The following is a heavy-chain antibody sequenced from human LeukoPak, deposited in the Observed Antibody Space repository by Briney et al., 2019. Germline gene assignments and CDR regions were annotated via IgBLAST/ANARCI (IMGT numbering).Heavy chain of an antibody. CDR3: ARRFYDILTGYYFDY. D-gene: IGHD3-9*01. Sequence: GESLKISCKGSGSSFTSYWIGWVRQMPGKGLEWMGIIYPGDSDTRYSPSFQGQVTISADKSISTAYLQWSSLKASDTAMYYCARRFYDILTGYYFDYWGQGTLVTVSS. V-gene: IGHV5-51*01. J-gene: IGHJ4*02. CDR1: GSSFTSYW. CDR2: IYPGDSDT.